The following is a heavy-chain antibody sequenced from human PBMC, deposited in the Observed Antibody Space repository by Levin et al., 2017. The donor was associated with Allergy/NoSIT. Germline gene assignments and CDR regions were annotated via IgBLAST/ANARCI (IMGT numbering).Heavy chain of an antibody. V-gene: IGHV4-34*01. D-gene: IGHD3-10*02. CDR2: ISQSGST. J-gene: IGHJ6*02. Sequence: PSETLSLTCTVYGGSFSGNYWTWIRQPPGKGLEWIGEISQSGSTNYNPSLKPRVTISVDTSKNQFSLKLTSVTAADTALYYCAKINVRGVLIFRGMDVWGQGATVTASS. CDR1: GGSFSGNY. CDR3: AKINVRGVLIFRGMDV.